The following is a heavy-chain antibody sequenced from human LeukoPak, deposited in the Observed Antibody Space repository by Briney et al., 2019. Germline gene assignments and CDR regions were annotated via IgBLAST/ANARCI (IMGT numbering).Heavy chain of an antibody. Sequence: GGSLRLSCVASGFTFSGYWMTWVRQAPGKGLEWVANIKQDGSEKYYVDSVKGRFTISRDNAKNSLYLQMNSLRAEDTAAYYCARDPGYYGSGSYLNWGQGTLVTVSS. J-gene: IGHJ4*02. CDR2: IKQDGSEK. CDR1: GFTFSGYW. V-gene: IGHV3-7*01. CDR3: ARDPGYYGSGSYLN. D-gene: IGHD3-10*01.